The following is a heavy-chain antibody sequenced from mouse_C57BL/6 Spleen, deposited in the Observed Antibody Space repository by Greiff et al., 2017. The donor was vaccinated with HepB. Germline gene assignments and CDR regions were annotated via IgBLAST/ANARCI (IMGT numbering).Heavy chain of an antibody. CDR2: ISSGSSTI. J-gene: IGHJ3*01. Sequence: EVQVVESGGGLVKPGGSLKLSCAASGFTFSDYGLHWVRQAPEKGLEWVAYISSGSSTIYYADTVKGRFTISRDNAKNTLFLQMSSLRSEDTAMYYCARQDYDWDAYWGQGTLVTVSA. CDR3: ARQDYDWDAY. D-gene: IGHD2-4*01. CDR1: GFTFSDYG. V-gene: IGHV5-17*01.